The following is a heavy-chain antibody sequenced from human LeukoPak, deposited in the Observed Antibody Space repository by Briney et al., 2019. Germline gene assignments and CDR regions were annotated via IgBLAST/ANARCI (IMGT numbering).Heavy chain of an antibody. CDR2: ISSSGSTI. Sequence: GGSLRLSCAASGFTFSSDEMNWVRQAPGKGLEWVSYISSSGSTIYYADSVKGRFTISRDNAKNSLYLQMNSLRAEDTAVYYCAKSGLNRFDYWGQGTLVTVSS. D-gene: IGHD2-15*01. J-gene: IGHJ4*02. V-gene: IGHV3-48*03. CDR1: GFTFSSDE. CDR3: AKSGLNRFDY.